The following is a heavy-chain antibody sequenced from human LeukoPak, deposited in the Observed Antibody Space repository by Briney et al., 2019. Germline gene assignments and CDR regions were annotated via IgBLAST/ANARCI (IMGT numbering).Heavy chain of an antibody. CDR1: GFTVSDNY. Sequence: PGGSLRLSCAASGFTVSDNYMTWLRQAPWKGLEWVSIIYGGSTYYADSVKGRFTISRDNSKNTVYLQMNSLRAEDTAVYYCARDFEGVHRTTNSYTYYYYMDVWGKGTTVIVSS. J-gene: IGHJ6*03. CDR2: IYGGST. CDR3: ARDFEGVHRTTNSYTYYYYMDV. D-gene: IGHD2/OR15-2a*01. V-gene: IGHV3-53*01.